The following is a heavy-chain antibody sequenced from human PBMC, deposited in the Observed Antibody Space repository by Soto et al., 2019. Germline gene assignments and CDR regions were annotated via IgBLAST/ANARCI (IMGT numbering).Heavy chain of an antibody. CDR1: GGSFSGYY. V-gene: IGHV4-34*01. CDR3: ARGLKVATMELGYFDY. D-gene: IGHD5-12*01. CDR2: INHSGST. Sequence: SETLSLTCAVYGGSFSGYYWSWIRQPPGKGLEWIGEINHSGSTNYNPSLKSRVTISVDTSKNQFSLKLSSVTAADTAVYYCARGLKVATMELGYFDYWGQGTLVTVSS. J-gene: IGHJ4*02.